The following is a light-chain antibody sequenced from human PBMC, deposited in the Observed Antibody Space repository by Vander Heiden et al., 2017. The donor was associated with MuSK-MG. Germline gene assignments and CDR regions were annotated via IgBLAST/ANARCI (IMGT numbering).Light chain of an antibody. V-gene: IGKV3-20*01. Sequence: EIVLTQSPGTLSLSPGERATLSCRASPSVSSSYLAWYQQKPGQAPRLLMYATSSRATGVPDRFSGSGSATDFTLTISRREPEDFAVYYCQQYGGSPLYSFGQGTKLEIK. CDR1: PSVSSSY. J-gene: IGKJ2*03. CDR2: ATS. CDR3: QQYGGSPLYS.